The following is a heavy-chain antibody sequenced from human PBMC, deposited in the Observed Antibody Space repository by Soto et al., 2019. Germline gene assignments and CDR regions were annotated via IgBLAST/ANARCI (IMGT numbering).Heavy chain of an antibody. CDR1: VYSISICYY. D-gene: IGHD2-2*01. CDR3: AVGYCSTTTCSREYFQH. V-gene: IGHV4-38-2*01. J-gene: IGHJ1*01. CDR2: IYHSGST. Sequence: PSETLSLTCAVSVYSISICYYWGWIRQPPGKGLEWIGTIYHSGSTFHNPSLKSRVTISVGTSKNQFSLRLRSVTAADTAVYYCAVGYCSTTTCSREYFQHWGQGTLVTVSS.